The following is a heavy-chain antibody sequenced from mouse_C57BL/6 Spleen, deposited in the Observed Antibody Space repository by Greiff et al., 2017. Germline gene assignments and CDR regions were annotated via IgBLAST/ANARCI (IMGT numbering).Heavy chain of an antibody. CDR2: IYPGSGST. V-gene: IGHV1-55*01. D-gene: IGHD1-1*01. Sequence: QVQLQQPGAELVKPGASVKMSCKASGYTFTSYWITWVKQRPGQGLEWIGDIYPGSGSTNYNEKFKSKATLTVDTSSSTAYMQLSSLTSEDSAVYYCARSSLTTVVATPFDYWGQGTTLTVSS. CDR1: GYTFTSYW. J-gene: IGHJ2*01. CDR3: ARSSLTTVVATPFDY.